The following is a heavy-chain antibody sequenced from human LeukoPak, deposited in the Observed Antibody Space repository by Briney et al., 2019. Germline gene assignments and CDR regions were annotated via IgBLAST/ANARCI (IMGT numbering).Heavy chain of an antibody. Sequence: GGSLRLSCAASGFTFSSYSMNWVRQAPGKGLEWVSSISSSSYIYYADSVKGRFTISRDNAKNSLYLQMSSLRAEDTAVYYCARFGGYIFDIWGQGTMVTVSS. V-gene: IGHV3-21*01. CDR3: ARFGGYIFDI. D-gene: IGHD3-16*02. CDR2: ISSSSYI. CDR1: GFTFSSYS. J-gene: IGHJ3*02.